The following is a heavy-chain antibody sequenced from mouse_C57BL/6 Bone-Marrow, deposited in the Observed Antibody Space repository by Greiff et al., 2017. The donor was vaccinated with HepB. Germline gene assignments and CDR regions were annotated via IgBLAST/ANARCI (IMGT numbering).Heavy chain of an antibody. CDR3: VRPGLWLRQGKAWFAY. CDR1: GYTFTTYP. V-gene: IGHV1-47*01. J-gene: IGHJ3*01. Sequence: QVQLQQSGAELVKPGASVKMSCKASGYTFTTYPIEWMKQNHGKSLEWIGNFHPYNDDTKYNEKFKGKATLTVEKSSSTVYLEISRLTSDDSAVYYCVRPGLWLRQGKAWFAYWGQGTLVTVSA. D-gene: IGHD2-2*01. CDR2: FHPYNDDT.